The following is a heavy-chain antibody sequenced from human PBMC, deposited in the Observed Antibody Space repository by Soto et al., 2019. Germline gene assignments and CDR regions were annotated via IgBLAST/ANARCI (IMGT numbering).Heavy chain of an antibody. V-gene: IGHV3-21*01. CDR1: GFTFSSYS. Sequence: EVQLVESGGGLVKPGGSLRLSCVASGFTFSSYSMNWVSQAPGKGLEWVSAISSRSSYIYYEDSVKGRFTVSRDNAKNSLFLQVNSLRAEATSVYYCASERNDDRVDGRDVCGQGPTVTVSS. CDR2: ISSRSSYI. CDR3: ASERNDDRVDGRDV. J-gene: IGHJ6*02. D-gene: IGHD1-1*01.